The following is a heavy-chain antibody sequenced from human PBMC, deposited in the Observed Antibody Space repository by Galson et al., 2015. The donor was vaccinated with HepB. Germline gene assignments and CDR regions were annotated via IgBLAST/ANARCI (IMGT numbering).Heavy chain of an antibody. CDR1: GAFTTDYY. V-gene: IGHV4-59*08. J-gene: IGHJ4*02. CDR3: ARLHPVSSGPDY. Sequence: TLSLTCTVSGAFTTDYYWSWVRQPPGKGLEWIGYVFYSGSTNYNPSLKSRVTISVDTPKNQFSLKLTSVTAADTAVYYCARLHPVSSGPDYWGQGTLVTVSS. D-gene: IGHD6-19*01. CDR2: VFYSGST.